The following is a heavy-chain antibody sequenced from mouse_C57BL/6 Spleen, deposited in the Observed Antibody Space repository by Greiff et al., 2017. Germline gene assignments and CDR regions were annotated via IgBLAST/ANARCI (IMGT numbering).Heavy chain of an antibody. CDR2: ISSGSSTI. CDR3: FYEGAY. V-gene: IGHV5-17*01. J-gene: IGHJ3*01. Sequence: EVNVVESGGGLVKPGGSLKLSCAASGFTFSDYGMHWVRQGPEKGLEWVAYISSGSSTIYYADTVKGRFTISRDTAKNTLFLQMTRLRSEDTAMYYCFYEGAYWGQGTLVTVAA. CDR1: GFTFSDYG. D-gene: IGHD1-1*01.